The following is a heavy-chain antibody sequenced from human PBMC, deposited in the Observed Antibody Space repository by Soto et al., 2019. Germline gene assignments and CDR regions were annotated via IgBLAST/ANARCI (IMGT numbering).Heavy chain of an antibody. CDR3: ARDYVTLAGSYFDF. CDR1: GYTFTDYY. D-gene: IGHD6-19*01. V-gene: IGHV1-2*02. J-gene: IGHJ4*02. Sequence: QVQLVQSGAEVEKPGASVKVSCKTSGYTFTDYYIHWVRRAPGQGLEWMGWINSNSGDTRSAQRFQDRVTMTRDTSITTAYLELTRLTSDDTAVYYCARDYVTLAGSYFDFWGQGTLITVSA. CDR2: INSNSGDT.